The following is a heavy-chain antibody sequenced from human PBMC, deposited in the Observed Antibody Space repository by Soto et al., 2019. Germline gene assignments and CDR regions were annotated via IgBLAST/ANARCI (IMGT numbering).Heavy chain of an antibody. CDR2: FTSGGST. J-gene: IGHJ4*02. Sequence: EVQLLESGGDLVQPGGSLRLSCAASGFIFSNYAMTWVRQAPGKGPEWVSTFTSGGSTYYRDTVKGRSTISRDNSKTTLYLQMNSLRAEDTAVYYCARTDKYNSQSSGWANRFDYWGQGTLVTVSS. CDR3: ARTDKYNSQSSGWANRFDY. D-gene: IGHD6-19*01. V-gene: IGHV3-23*01. CDR1: GFIFSNYA.